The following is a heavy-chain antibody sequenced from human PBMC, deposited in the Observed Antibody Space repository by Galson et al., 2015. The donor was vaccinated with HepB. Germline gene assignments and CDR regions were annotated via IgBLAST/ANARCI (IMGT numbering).Heavy chain of an antibody. D-gene: IGHD6-13*01. CDR3: ARELGSTWRPFDY. V-gene: IGHV4-4*07. CDR1: GVSMTDYY. CDR2: IYPTGVT. Sequence: ETLSLTCTVSGVSMTDYYWGWIRQSAGKGLEWIGRIYPTGVTDYNVSLKSRVTLFIDTAKKQFSLKLLSVTAADTAIYYCARELGSTWRPFDYWGRGTLVTVSS. J-gene: IGHJ4*02.